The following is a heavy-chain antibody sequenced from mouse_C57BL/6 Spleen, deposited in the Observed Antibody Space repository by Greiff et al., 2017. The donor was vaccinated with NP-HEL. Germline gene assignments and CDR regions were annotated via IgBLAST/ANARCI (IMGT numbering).Heavy chain of an antibody. CDR2: ISSGSSTI. CDR1: GFTFSDYG. D-gene: IGHD2-4*01. CDR3: AREGFYYDYEYYFDY. J-gene: IGHJ2*01. V-gene: IGHV5-17*01. Sequence: VQLKESGGGLVKPGGSLKLSCAASGFTFSDYGMHWVRQAPEKGLEWVAYISSGSSTIYYADTVKGRFTISRDNAKNTLFLQMTSLRSEDTAMYYCAREGFYYDYEYYFDYWGQGTTLTVSS.